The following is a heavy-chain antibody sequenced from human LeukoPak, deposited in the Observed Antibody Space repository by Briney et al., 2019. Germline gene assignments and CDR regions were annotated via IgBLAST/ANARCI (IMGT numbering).Heavy chain of an antibody. Sequence: QPGGSLRLSCAPSGFTFSNYAMNWVRQAPGRGLEWVASFSGSGGTTYHADSVKGRFTISRDNSKNTLYLQMNSLRLEDTAVYYCANGNRCTSPNCLGYYYFYMDVWGKGTTVTVSS. J-gene: IGHJ6*03. D-gene: IGHD2-8*01. CDR2: FSGSGGTT. CDR1: GFTFSNYA. CDR3: ANGNRCTSPNCLGYYYFYMDV. V-gene: IGHV3-23*01.